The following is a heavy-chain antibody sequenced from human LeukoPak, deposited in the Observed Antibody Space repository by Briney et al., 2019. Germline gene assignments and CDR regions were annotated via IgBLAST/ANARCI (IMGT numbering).Heavy chain of an antibody. V-gene: IGHV4-34*01. Sequence: SETLSLTCAVYGGSFSGYYWSWIRQPPGKGLEWIGEINHSGSTNYNPSLKSRVTISVVTSKNQFSLKLSSVTAADTAVYYCAAGSLTAHYWGQGTLVTVSS. D-gene: IGHD2-2*01. CDR1: GGSFSGYY. CDR3: AAGSLTAHY. J-gene: IGHJ4*02. CDR2: INHSGST.